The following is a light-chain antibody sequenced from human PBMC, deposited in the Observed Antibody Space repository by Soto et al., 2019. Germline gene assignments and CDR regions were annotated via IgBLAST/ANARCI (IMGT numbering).Light chain of an antibody. CDR3: QQFGSYTLT. V-gene: IGKV3-20*01. CDR1: QSVPNNY. CDR2: GAS. Sequence: EIVLTQSPGTLSLSPGERATLSCRASQSVPNNYLAWYQQKPGQAPRFVIYGASARASGIPDRFTGGGSGTDFTLTLSRLELADFAVYYCQQFGSYTLTFAGRTKVDI. J-gene: IGKJ4*01.